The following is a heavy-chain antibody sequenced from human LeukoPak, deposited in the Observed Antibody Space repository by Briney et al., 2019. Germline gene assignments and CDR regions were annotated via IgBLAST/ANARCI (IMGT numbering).Heavy chain of an antibody. Sequence: GGSLRLSCAASGFTFSSYGMHWVRQAPGKGLEWVAFIRYDGGNKYYADSVKGRFTISRDNSKNTLYLQMNSLRAEDTAVYYCAKVPAYYYDSSGYKDFDYWGLGTLVTVSS. J-gene: IGHJ4*02. V-gene: IGHV3-30*02. CDR3: AKVPAYYYDSSGYKDFDY. CDR2: IRYDGGNK. CDR1: GFTFSSYG. D-gene: IGHD3-22*01.